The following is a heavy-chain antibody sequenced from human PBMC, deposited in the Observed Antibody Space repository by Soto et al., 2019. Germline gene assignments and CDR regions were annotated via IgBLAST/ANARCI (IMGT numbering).Heavy chain of an antibody. Sequence: EVQLFESGGGLVQPGGSLRLSCAASGFTFSSYVMSWVRQAPGKGLQWVSVITGSGASTHYADSVKGRFTISRDNSRNTVYLQMNSLRADDTAVYYCATVYSSDWYANKDWGQGTLVTVSS. CDR1: GFTFSSYV. J-gene: IGHJ4*02. CDR3: ATVYSSDWYANKD. CDR2: ITGSGAST. V-gene: IGHV3-23*01. D-gene: IGHD6-19*01.